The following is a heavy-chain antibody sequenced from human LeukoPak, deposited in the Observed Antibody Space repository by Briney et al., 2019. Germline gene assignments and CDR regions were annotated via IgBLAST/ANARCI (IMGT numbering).Heavy chain of an antibody. D-gene: IGHD1-26*01. CDR2: ISAYNGNT. Sequence: APLKVSSKASGYTFTSYGISWVRQAPGEGLEGMGWISAYNGNTNYAQTLQGRVTMTTDTSTSTAYMELRSLRSDDTAVYYCASVGGRAYWGQGTLVTVSS. CDR3: ASVGGRAY. CDR1: GYTFTSYG. V-gene: IGHV1-18*01. J-gene: IGHJ4*02.